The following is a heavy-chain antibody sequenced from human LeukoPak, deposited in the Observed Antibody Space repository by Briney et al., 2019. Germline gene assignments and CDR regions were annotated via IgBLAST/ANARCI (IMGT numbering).Heavy chain of an antibody. J-gene: IGHJ4*02. CDR1: GYSFTSYW. V-gene: IGHV5-51*01. D-gene: IGHD3-10*01. Sequence: GECLKISCKGSGYSFTSYWIGWVRQMPGKGLEWMGIIYPGDSDTRYCPSFQGQVTISADKSKNTAYLQWNSLKASGTAMYYCARHAPLVRGVILHFDHWGQGTLVTVSS. CDR2: IYPGDSDT. CDR3: ARHAPLVRGVILHFDH.